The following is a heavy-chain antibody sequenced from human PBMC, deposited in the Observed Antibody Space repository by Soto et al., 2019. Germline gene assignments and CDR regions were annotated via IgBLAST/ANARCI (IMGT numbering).Heavy chain of an antibody. J-gene: IGHJ3*02. D-gene: IGHD6-19*01. CDR2: IFTGGST. CDR1: GFTLSSKY. CDR3: ARDRQSSGWLDAFDI. V-gene: IGHV3-53*04. Sequence: GGYLRISCAASGFTLSSKYMSWVRPAPGKGLEWVSVIFTGGSTYYADSVKGRFTISRHSSMNTVYLQMDSLRAEDTAVYYCARDRQSSGWLDAFDIWGQGTMVTVSS.